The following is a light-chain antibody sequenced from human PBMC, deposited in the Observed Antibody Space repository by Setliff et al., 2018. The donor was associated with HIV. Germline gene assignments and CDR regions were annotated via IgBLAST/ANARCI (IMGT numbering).Light chain of an antibody. Sequence: QSALTQPASVSGSPGQSIIISCTGSSSDVGDHDYVSWYQQHPGKAPRLIIYAVNYRPSGISTRFSGSKSGNTASLTISGLQAEDEADYYCSSHRSTTTLEVLGTGTKVTVL. V-gene: IGLV2-14*03. CDR2: AVN. J-gene: IGLJ1*01. CDR1: SSDVGDHDY. CDR3: SSHRSTTTLEV.